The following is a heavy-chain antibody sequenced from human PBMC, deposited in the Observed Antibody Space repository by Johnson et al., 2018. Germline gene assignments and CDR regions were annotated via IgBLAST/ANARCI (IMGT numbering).Heavy chain of an antibody. J-gene: IGHJ3*01. V-gene: IGHV3-33*01. CDR1: GVTVTSYT. CDR3: ARDRPSSLPNDALDL. D-gene: IGHD6-19*01. Sequence: VQLQESGGGVVQPGTSLTLSCATSGVTVTSYTWHWVRQAPGKGLEWVAVIWYDGSQTVYGDSVKGRSTISRDNSKVYLQRNSLSAEDTAVYFCARDRPSSLPNDALDLWGLGTMVTVSS. CDR2: IWYDGSQT.